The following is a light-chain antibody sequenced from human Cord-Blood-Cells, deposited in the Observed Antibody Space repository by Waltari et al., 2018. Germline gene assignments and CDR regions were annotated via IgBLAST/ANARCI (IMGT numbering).Light chain of an antibody. CDR1: QSISSY. CDR3: QQSYSTLFT. V-gene: IGKV1-39*01. CDR2: AAS. J-gene: IGKJ3*01. Sequence: GDRVSITCRASQSISSYLNWYQQKPGNAPNLLIYAASSLHSGVPSRFSGSGSGTDFTRTISSLQPEDFATYYCQQSYSTLFTFGPGTKVDIK.